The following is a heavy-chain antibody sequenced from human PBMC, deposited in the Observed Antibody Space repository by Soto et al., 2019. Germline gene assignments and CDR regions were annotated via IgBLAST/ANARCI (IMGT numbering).Heavy chain of an antibody. CDR2: ISYDGSNK. V-gene: IGHV3-30*03. CDR3: VGGQYYFDY. J-gene: IGHJ4*02. Sequence: QVQLVESGGGVVQPGKSLRLSCAASGFPFTAYGMHWVREGPGKGLEWVAGISYDGSNKFYADSVKGRFTISRDNSKNTLYLQMNSLRREDTALYYCVGGQYYFDYRGLGTLVSVSS. CDR1: GFPFTAYG. D-gene: IGHD3-10*01.